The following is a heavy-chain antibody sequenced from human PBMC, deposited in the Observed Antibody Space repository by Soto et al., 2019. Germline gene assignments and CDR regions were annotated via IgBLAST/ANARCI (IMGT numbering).Heavy chain of an antibody. V-gene: IGHV3-23*01. CDR3: AKTASMTIRDGFDD. CDR2: ISGSGSNP. Sequence: EVQVLESGGGLVQPGGSLRLSCAASGFTFSSYAMSWVRQAPGQGLEWVSAISGSGSNPYYADSVKGRFTISRDNSKNTLYLQINSLRAEDTALYYCAKTASMTIRDGFDDWGQGTLVTVSS. CDR1: GFTFSSYA. J-gene: IGHJ4*02. D-gene: IGHD4-17*01.